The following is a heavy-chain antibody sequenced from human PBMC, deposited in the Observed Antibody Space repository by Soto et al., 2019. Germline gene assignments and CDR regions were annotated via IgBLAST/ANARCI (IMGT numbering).Heavy chain of an antibody. V-gene: IGHV4-30-4*01. CDR3: ARAGEYSGGYYLARPFDY. CDR2: IYHSGST. J-gene: IGHJ4*01. CDR1: GGSISNGYYY. D-gene: IGHD1-26*01. Sequence: SETLSLTCTVSGGSISNGYYYWSWIRQPPGKGLEWIGYIYHSGSTYYNPSLKSRVTISIDTSKNQFSLKLSSVTAADTAVYYCARAGEYSGGYYLARPFDYWGHGTLVTVSS.